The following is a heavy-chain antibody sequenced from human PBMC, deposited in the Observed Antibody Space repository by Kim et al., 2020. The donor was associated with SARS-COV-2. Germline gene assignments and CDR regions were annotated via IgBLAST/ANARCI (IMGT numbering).Heavy chain of an antibody. J-gene: IGHJ4*02. CDR3: AKWREYCGSSTCFQNFDY. CDR2: ISDSADYI. V-gene: IGHV3-23*01. D-gene: IGHD2-2*01. Sequence: GGSLRLSCAASGFTFSHYAMSWVRQAPGKGPEWVSSISDSADYIYYADSVKGRFTISRDNSKNTLFLQMNSLRAEDTAGYYCAKWREYCGSSTCFQNFDYWAQGPLVTVSS. CDR1: GFTFSHYA.